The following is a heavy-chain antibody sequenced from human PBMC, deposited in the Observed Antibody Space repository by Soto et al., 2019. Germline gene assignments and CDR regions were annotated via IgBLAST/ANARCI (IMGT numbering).Heavy chain of an antibody. CDR2: MNPNSGNT. CDR3: ARFFNVFLFFDGLVFDI. V-gene: IGHV1-8*01. Sequence: GASVKVSCKASGYTFTSYDINWVRQATGQGLEWMGWMNPNSGNTGYAQKFQGRVTMTRNTSISTAYMELSSLRSEDTAVYYCARFFNVFLFFDGLVFDIWAKGTMVTVPS. D-gene: IGHD3-9*01. J-gene: IGHJ3*02. CDR1: GYTFTSYD.